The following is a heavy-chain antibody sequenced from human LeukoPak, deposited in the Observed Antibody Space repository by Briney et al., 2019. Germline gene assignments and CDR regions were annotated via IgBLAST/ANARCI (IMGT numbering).Heavy chain of an antibody. D-gene: IGHD4-17*01. V-gene: IGHV4-59*01. J-gene: IGHJ5*02. CDR2: IYYTGST. CDR1: GGSISGYY. Sequence: SETLSLTCTVSGGSISGYYWSWIRQPPGKGLEWVGYIYYTGSTNYNRSLKSRVIISVDTSKNQFSLKVSSVTAADTAVYYCVRSKSGTYGWFDPWGQGTLVTVSS. CDR3: VRSKSGTYGWFDP.